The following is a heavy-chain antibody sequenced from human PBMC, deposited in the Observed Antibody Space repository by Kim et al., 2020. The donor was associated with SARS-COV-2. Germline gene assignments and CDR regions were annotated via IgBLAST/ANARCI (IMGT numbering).Heavy chain of an antibody. V-gene: IGHV4-4*09. CDR3: ARLRGWEPFDAFDI. Sequence: NPSLKSRVTISVDTSKNQFSLKLGSVTAADTAVYYCARLRGWEPFDAFDIWGQETMVTVSS. D-gene: IGHD1-26*01. J-gene: IGHJ3*02.